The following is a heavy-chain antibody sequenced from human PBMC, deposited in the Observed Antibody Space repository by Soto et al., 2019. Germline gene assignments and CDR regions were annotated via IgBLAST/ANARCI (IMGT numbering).Heavy chain of an antibody. D-gene: IGHD2-15*01. CDR1: GFTFSSYA. Sequence: QVQLVESGGGVVQPGRSLRLSCAASGFTFSSYAMHWVRQAPGKGLEWVAVISYDGSNKYYADSVKGRFTISRDNSKNTLYLQMNSLRAEDTAVYYCARDQVEMDAFDIRGQGTMVTVSS. J-gene: IGHJ3*02. V-gene: IGHV3-30-3*01. CDR2: ISYDGSNK. CDR3: ARDQVEMDAFDI.